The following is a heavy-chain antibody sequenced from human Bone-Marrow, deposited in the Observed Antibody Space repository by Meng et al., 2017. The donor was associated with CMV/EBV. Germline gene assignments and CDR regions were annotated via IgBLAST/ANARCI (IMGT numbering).Heavy chain of an antibody. CDR1: GGSISSYY. D-gene: IGHD3-3*01. CDR3: ASFAYYGYGMDV. V-gene: IGHV4-59*01. Sequence: LRLSCTVSGGSISSYYWSWIRQPPGKGLEWIGYIYYSGSTNYNPSLKSRVTISVDTSKNQFSLKLSSVTAADTAVYYCASFAYYGYGMDVWGQGTTVTVSS. CDR2: IYYSGST. J-gene: IGHJ6*02.